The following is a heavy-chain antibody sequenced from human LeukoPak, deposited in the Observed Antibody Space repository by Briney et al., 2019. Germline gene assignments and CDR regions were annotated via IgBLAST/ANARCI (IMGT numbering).Heavy chain of an antibody. J-gene: IGHJ6*02. Sequence: GGSLRLSCAASGFTFSNYAIHWVRQAPGKGLEWVAVISYDGRNNDYADSVKGRFTISRDNSKNTLYLQMNSLRAEDTAVYYCAREGRLLGLVRGVNPPYGMDVWGQGTTVTVSS. CDR1: GFTFSNYA. CDR2: ISYDGRNN. D-gene: IGHD3-10*01. CDR3: AREGRLLGLVRGVNPPYGMDV. V-gene: IGHV3-30*04.